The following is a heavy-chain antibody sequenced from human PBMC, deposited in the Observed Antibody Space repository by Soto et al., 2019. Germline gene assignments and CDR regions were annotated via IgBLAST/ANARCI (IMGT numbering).Heavy chain of an antibody. Sequence: PGGSLRLSCVASGFAVSNNYMNWVRQAPGKGLEWVSAVYSGGTTYYADSVRGRFTVSRDGSKNTLFLQMSSLRAEDTAVYYCARAGSPFDSDSSGYWGFDHWGQGTLVTVSS. V-gene: IGHV3-53*01. D-gene: IGHD3-22*01. J-gene: IGHJ4*02. CDR1: GFAVSNNY. CDR3: ARAGSPFDSDSSGYWGFDH. CDR2: VYSGGTT.